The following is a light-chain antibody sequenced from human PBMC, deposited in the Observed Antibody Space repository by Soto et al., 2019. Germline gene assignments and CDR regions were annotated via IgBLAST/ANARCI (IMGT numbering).Light chain of an antibody. Sequence: EIVLTQSPGTLSLSPGERATLSCRAIQSVSSTYLAWYQQRPGHAPRLLIYGASSRAAGIPDRFSGSGSGRDFTLTISRLETEDFAVYYCQQYGSSLTWTFGQGTKVDIK. CDR1: QSVSSTY. CDR3: QQYGSSLTWT. CDR2: GAS. J-gene: IGKJ1*01. V-gene: IGKV3-20*01.